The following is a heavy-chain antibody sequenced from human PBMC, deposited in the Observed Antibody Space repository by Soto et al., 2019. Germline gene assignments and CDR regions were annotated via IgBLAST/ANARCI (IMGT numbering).Heavy chain of an antibody. V-gene: IGHV1-24*01. J-gene: IGHJ1*01. CDR1: GSTLTELS. CDR3: ATPFLYYDSSGPRGFQH. Sequence: ASVKVSCKVSGSTLTELSMHWVRQAPGKGLEWMGGFDPEDGETIYAQKFQGRVTMTEDTSTDTAYMELSSLRSEDTAVYYCATPFLYYDSSGPRGFQHWGQGTLVTVSS. D-gene: IGHD3-22*01. CDR2: FDPEDGET.